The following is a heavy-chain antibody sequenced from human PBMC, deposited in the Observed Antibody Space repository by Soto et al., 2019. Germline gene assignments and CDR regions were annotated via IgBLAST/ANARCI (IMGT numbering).Heavy chain of an antibody. D-gene: IGHD6-6*01. Sequence: SVKVSCKASGGTFSSYTISWVRQAPGQGLEWMGRIIPILGIANDAQKIQGRVTITADKSTSTAYMELSSLRSEDTAVYYCAREGGKQLVRSYYYYRDVWGQGTKLTVSS. J-gene: IGHJ6*03. CDR2: IIPILGIA. CDR1: GGTFSSYT. V-gene: IGHV1-69*04. CDR3: AREGGKQLVRSYYYYRDV.